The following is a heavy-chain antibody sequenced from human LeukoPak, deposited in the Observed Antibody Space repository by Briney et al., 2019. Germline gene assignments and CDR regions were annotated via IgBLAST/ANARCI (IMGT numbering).Heavy chain of an antibody. CDR2: IWYDGSNR. V-gene: IGHV3-33*01. CDR1: GFTFSSYG. D-gene: IGHD3-22*01. Sequence: GGSLRLSGAASGFTFSSYGMHWVRQAPGKGLEWVAVIWYDGSNRYYADSVKGRFTISRDNSKNTLYLQMNSLRAEDTAVYYCARTAEEYYYDSSGYCDYWGQGTLVTVSS. J-gene: IGHJ4*02. CDR3: ARTAEEYYYDSSGYCDY.